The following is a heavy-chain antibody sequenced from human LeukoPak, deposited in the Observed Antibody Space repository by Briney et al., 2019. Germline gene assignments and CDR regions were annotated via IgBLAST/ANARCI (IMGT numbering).Heavy chain of an antibody. CDR3: AKDRYYGRTASDY. J-gene: IGHJ4*02. V-gene: IGHV3-23*01. D-gene: IGHD3-10*01. CDR1: GFTFSSYA. CDR2: ISGSGGSK. Sequence: GGSLRLSCAASGFTFSSYAMSWVRQAPGKGLEWVSAISGSGGSKYYADSVKGRFTISRDNSKNTLYLQMNSLRAEDTAVYYCAKDRYYGRTASDYWGQGTLVTVSS.